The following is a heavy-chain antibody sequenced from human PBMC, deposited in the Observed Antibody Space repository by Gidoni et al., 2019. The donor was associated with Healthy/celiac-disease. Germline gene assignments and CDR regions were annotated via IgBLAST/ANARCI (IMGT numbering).Heavy chain of an antibody. D-gene: IGHD4-17*01. V-gene: IGHV4-59*01. Sequence: QVQLQESGPGLVKPSETLSLTCTVPGGSISSYYWSWIRQPPGKGLEWIGYIYYSGSTNYNPSLKSRVTISVDTSKNQFSLKLSSVTAADTAVYYCARDDYDSRFDYWGQGTLVTVSS. CDR2: IYYSGST. CDR3: ARDDYDSRFDY. J-gene: IGHJ4*02. CDR1: GGSISSYY.